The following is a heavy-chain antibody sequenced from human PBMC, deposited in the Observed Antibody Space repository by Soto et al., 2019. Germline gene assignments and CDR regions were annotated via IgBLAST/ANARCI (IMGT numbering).Heavy chain of an antibody. Sequence: ASVKVSCKASGYTFTSYGISWVRQAPGQGLEWMGWISAYNGNTNYAQKLQGRVTMTTDTSTSTVYMELRSLRSDDTAVYYCARASGSSYWFDPWGQGTLVTVSS. CDR2: ISAYNGNT. V-gene: IGHV1-18*01. J-gene: IGHJ5*02. CDR1: GYTFTSYG. D-gene: IGHD1-26*01. CDR3: ARASGSSYWFDP.